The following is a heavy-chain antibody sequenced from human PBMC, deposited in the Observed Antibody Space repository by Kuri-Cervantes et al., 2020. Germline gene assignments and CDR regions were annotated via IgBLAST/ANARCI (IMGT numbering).Heavy chain of an antibody. CDR1: GFAFSSYA. D-gene: IGHD1-26*01. J-gene: IGHJ1*01. CDR3: AKVDAGSYYNKYFQH. CDR2: ISGSGGST. Sequence: ESRKISCAASGFAFSSYAMSWVRQAPGKGLEWVSAISGSGGSTYYADSVKGRFTISRDNSKNTLYLQMNSLRAEDTALYYCAKVDAGSYYNKYFQHWGQGTLVTVSS. V-gene: IGHV3-23*01.